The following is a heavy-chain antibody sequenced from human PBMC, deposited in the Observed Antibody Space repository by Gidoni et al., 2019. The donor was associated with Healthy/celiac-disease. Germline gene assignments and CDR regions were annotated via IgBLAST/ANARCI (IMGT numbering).Heavy chain of an antibody. CDR2: IKQDGSEK. V-gene: IGHV3-7*01. Sequence: EVQLVESGGCLVQPGVSLRLSCAASGFPFSSYWMSWVRQAPGKGLEWVANIKQDGSEKYYVDSVKGRFTISRDNAKNSLYLQMNSLRAEDTAVYYCARGGDFWSGAMDVWGKGTTVTVSS. J-gene: IGHJ6*03. D-gene: IGHD3-3*01. CDR1: GFPFSSYW. CDR3: ARGGDFWSGAMDV.